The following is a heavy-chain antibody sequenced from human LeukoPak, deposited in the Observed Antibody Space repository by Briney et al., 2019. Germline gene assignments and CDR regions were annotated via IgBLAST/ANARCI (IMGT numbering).Heavy chain of an antibody. CDR2: IYTSGST. CDR1: GGSISSYY. Sequence: SETLSLTCTVSGGSISSYYWIWTRQPPGKGLEWIGYIYTSGSTNYNPSLKSRVTISVDTSKNQFSLKLSSVTAADTAVYYCARDEMYYYDSSGPWGCWGQGTLVTVSS. V-gene: IGHV4-4*09. D-gene: IGHD3-22*01. CDR3: ARDEMYYYDSSGPWGC. J-gene: IGHJ4*02.